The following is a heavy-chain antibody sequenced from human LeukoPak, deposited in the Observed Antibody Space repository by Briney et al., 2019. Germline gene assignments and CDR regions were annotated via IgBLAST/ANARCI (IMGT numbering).Heavy chain of an antibody. D-gene: IGHD3-22*01. J-gene: IGHJ4*02. Sequence: SETLSLTCAVYGGSFSGYYWSWIRQPPGKGLEWIGEINHSGSTNYNPSLKSRVTISVDTSKNQFSLKLSSVTAADTAVYYCADRLNYYDSSGYYYRAVDYWGQGTLVTVSS. CDR2: INHSGST. CDR1: GGSFSGYY. CDR3: ADRLNYYDSSGYYYRAVDY. V-gene: IGHV4-34*01.